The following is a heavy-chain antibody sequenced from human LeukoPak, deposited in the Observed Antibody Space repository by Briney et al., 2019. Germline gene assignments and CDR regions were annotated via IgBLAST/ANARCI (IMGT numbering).Heavy chain of an antibody. CDR2: IHTSGNT. D-gene: IGHD1-1*01. V-gene: IGHV4-61*02. Sequence: SQTLSLTSIVSGDSASSGTYYLTWLRQPAGKGLEWIGRIHTSGNTNYSPSLKSRVTISRDTSKNQFSLRLTSVTAADTAVYYCVRDWNGDYFDYWGQGTLVTVSS. CDR1: GDSASSGTYY. J-gene: IGHJ4*02. CDR3: VRDWNGDYFDY.